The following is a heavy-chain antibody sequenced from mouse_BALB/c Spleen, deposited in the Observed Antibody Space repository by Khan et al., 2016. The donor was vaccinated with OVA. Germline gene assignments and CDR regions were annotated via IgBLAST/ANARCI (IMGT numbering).Heavy chain of an antibody. D-gene: IGHD2-14*01. Sequence: QVRLQQSGAELARPGASVKMSCKASGYTFTSYTIPWIKERPGQGLEWIGYINPSNGYTNYNQKFKDKATLTTDKSSTTAYLQLSSLTSDDAAVYNCVRDGAYHRNDGWFAYWGQGTLVTVSA. CDR3: VRDGAYHRNDGWFAY. V-gene: IGHV1-4*01. CDR1: GYTFTSYT. CDR2: INPSNGYT. J-gene: IGHJ3*01.